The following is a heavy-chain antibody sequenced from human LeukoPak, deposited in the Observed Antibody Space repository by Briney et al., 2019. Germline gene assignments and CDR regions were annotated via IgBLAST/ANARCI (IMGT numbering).Heavy chain of an antibody. D-gene: IGHD3-16*01. J-gene: IGHJ5*02. CDR3: ARQSLRGNWFDP. Sequence: PSETLSLTCTVSGYSISSGYYWGWIRQPPGKGLEWIGSIYHSGSTYYNPSLKSRVTISVDTSKNQFSLKLSSVTAADTAVYYCARQSLRGNWFDPWGQGTLVTVSS. CDR1: GYSISSGYY. CDR2: IYHSGST. V-gene: IGHV4-38-2*02.